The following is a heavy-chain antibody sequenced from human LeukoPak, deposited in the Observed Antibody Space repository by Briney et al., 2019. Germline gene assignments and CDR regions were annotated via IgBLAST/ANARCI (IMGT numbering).Heavy chain of an antibody. CDR1: GFTFSDFY. V-gene: IGHV3-11*04. CDR2: IRSSGSTI. CDR3: ARDQWSDDYVWGSYGY. J-gene: IGHJ4*02. Sequence: GGSLRHSCAASGFTFSDFYMSWIRQAPGKGLEWVAYIRSSGSTISFADSVRGRLTISRDKAKNSLYLQMNSLRAEDTAVYYCARDQWSDDYVWGSYGYWGQGTLVTVSS. D-gene: IGHD3-16*01.